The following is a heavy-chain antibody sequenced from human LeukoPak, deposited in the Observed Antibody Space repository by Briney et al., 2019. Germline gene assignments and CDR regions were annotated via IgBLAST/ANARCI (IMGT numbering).Heavy chain of an antibody. CDR2: MSQDGSEK. D-gene: IGHD2-15*01. V-gene: IGHV3-7*02. Sequence: GGSLRLSCAASGFSFENYWMSWVRQAPGKGLEWVAHMSQDGSEKYYVDSVKGRFTISRDNAKNSLYLQMNSLRAEDTAVYYCARGYSCSGGSCYFDNWGQGTLVTVSS. CDR3: ARGYSCSGGSCYFDN. J-gene: IGHJ4*02. CDR1: GFSFENYW.